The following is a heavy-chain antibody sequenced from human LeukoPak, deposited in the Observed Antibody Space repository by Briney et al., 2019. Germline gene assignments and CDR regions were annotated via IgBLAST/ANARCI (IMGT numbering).Heavy chain of an antibody. J-gene: IGHJ4*02. CDR2: LSWNSGRI. Sequence: GRSLRLSCAASGFTFDDYAMHWVRQAPGKGLEWVSGLSWNSGRIGYADSVKGRFTISRDNAKNSLYLQMNSLRAEDTASYYCAKVLPKYCSGGTCYSYPNFDYWGQGTLVTVSS. CDR1: GFTFDDYA. V-gene: IGHV3-9*01. D-gene: IGHD2-15*01. CDR3: AKVLPKYCSGGTCYSYPNFDY.